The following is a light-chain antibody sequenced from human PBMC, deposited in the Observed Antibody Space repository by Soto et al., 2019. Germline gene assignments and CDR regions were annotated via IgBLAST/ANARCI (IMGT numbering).Light chain of an antibody. CDR2: GAS. Sequence: EIVMTQSPATLSVSPGERATLSCRASQSVSSNLAWYQQKPGQAPRLLIYGASTRATGIPARFGGSGSGTEFTLTISSLQSEDFAVYYCQQYNNWLETFGPGTKVDIK. CDR1: QSVSSN. J-gene: IGKJ3*01. V-gene: IGKV3-15*01. CDR3: QQYNNWLET.